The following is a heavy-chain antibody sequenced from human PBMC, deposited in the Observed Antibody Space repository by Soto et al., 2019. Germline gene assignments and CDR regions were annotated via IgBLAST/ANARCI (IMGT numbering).Heavy chain of an antibody. CDR2: IWYDGSNK. CDR3: ARDGQWLALDY. J-gene: IGHJ4*02. CDR1: GFTFSSYG. V-gene: IGHV3-33*01. Sequence: QVQLVESGGGVVQPGRSLRPSCAASGFTFSSYGMHWVRQAPGKGLEWVAVIWYDGSNKYYADSVKGRFTISRDNSKNTLYLQMNSLRAEDTAVYYCARDGQWLALDYWGQGTLVTVSS. D-gene: IGHD6-19*01.